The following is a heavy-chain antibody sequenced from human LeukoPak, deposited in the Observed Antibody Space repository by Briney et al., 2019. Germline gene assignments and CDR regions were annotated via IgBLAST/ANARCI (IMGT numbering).Heavy chain of an antibody. CDR1: GFTFNDYA. CDR2: ISGNGGRST. D-gene: IGHD5-24*01. CDR3: AKDGEMATMIAFDY. Sequence: GGSLRLSCAASGFTFNDYAMTWVRQAPGKGLEWVSSISGNGGRSTYYADSVEGRFTISRDNSKNTLYLQMNSLRAEDTAVYYCAKDGEMATMIAFDYWGQGTLVTVSS. V-gene: IGHV3-23*01. J-gene: IGHJ4*02.